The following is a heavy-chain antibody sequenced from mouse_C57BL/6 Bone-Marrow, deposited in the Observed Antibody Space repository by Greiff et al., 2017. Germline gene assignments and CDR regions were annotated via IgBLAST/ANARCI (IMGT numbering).Heavy chain of an antibody. J-gene: IGHJ3*01. D-gene: IGHD1-1*01. CDR3: ARQGDYGSSYGFAY. V-gene: IGHV5-15*01. CDR2: ISNLAYSI. CDR1: GFTFSDYG. Sequence: DVMLVESGGGLVQPGGSLKLSCAASGFTFSDYGMAWVRQAPRKGPEWVAFISNLAYSIYYADTVTGRFTISRENAKNTLYREMSMLRSEDTAMYYCARQGDYGSSYGFAYWGQGTLVTVSA.